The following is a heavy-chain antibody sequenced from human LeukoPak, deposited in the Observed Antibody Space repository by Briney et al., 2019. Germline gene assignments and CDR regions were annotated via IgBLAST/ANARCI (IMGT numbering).Heavy chain of an antibody. CDR1: GVSMTPYY. CDR2: IYYSGSS. J-gene: IGHJ4*02. D-gene: IGHD3-22*01. CDR3: ARDPRKSGGYQTFDS. Sequence: SETLSLTCKVSGVSMTPYYWSWIRQSPGRGLEWIGYIYYSGSSNYNPSLKGRVTMSLDTSENHVSLTLTSVTAADTAVYYCARDPRKSGGYQTFDSWGQGILVAVSS. V-gene: IGHV4-59*01.